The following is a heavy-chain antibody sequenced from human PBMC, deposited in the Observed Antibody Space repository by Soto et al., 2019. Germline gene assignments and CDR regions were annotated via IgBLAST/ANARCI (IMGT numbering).Heavy chain of an antibody. V-gene: IGHV3-23*01. CDR3: AKPPLPGITMVRGVPSPYYFDY. J-gene: IGHJ4*02. CDR1: GFTFSSYA. D-gene: IGHD3-10*01. Sequence: PGGSLRLSCAASGFTFSSYAMSWVRQAPGKGLEWVSAISGSGGSTYYADSVKGRFTISRDNPKNTLYLQMNSLRAEDTAVYYCAKPPLPGITMVRGVPSPYYFDYWGQGTLVTVSS. CDR2: ISGSGGST.